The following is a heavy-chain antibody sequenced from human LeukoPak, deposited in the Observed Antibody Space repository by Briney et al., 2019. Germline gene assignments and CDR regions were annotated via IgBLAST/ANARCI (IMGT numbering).Heavy chain of an antibody. D-gene: IGHD6-13*01. V-gene: IGHV3-21*01. CDR3: AREAAAGNWFDP. Sequence: GGSLRLSCAASGFTFSSYSMNWVRQAPGKGLEWVSSISSSSYIYYADSVKGRFTISRDNAKNSLYLQMNSLRAEDTAVYYCAREAAAGNWFDPWGQGTLVTVSS. J-gene: IGHJ5*02. CDR1: GFTFSSYS. CDR2: ISSSSYI.